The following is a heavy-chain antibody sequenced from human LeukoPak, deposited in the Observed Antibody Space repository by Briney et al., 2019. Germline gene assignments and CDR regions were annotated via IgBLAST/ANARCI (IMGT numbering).Heavy chain of an antibody. D-gene: IGHD3-22*01. V-gene: IGHV1-69*05. CDR1: GGTFSSYA. CDR3: ARDRGDYDRSGYPLDAFDI. Sequence: SVKVSCKASGGTFSSYAISWVRQAPGQGLEWMGGIIPIFGTANYAQKFQGGVTITTDESTSTAYLELSSLRSEATAVYYCARDRGDYDRSGYPLDAFDIWGQGTMVTVSS. J-gene: IGHJ3*02. CDR2: IIPIFGTA.